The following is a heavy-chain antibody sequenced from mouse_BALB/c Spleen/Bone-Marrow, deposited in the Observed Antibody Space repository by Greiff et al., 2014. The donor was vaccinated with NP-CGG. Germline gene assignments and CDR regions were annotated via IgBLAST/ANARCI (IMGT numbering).Heavy chain of an antibody. V-gene: IGHV1-69*02. CDR3: ARTAD. J-gene: IGHJ3*01. CDR1: GYTLTDYW. CDR2: IDPSDSET. Sequence: VQLQESGAELVKPGAPVTLSCKASGYTLTDYWVNWVKQRPGRGLEWIGRIDPSDSETHYNQKFKDKATLTVDKSSPTAYIQLSNLTSEDSAVYYCARTADWGQGTLVTVSA.